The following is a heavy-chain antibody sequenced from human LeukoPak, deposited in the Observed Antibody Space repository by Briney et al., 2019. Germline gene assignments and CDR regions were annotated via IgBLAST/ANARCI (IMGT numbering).Heavy chain of an antibody. CDR1: GYTFTGYY. V-gene: IGHV1-2*02. Sequence: ASVKVSCKASGYTFTGYYMHWVRQAPGQGLEWMGWINPNSGGTNYAQKFQGRVTMTRDTSISTAYMELSRLRSDDTAVYYCARGPIVVVPAAILNWFDPWGQGTLVTVSS. CDR2: INPNSGGT. J-gene: IGHJ5*02. D-gene: IGHD2-2*01. CDR3: ARGPIVVVPAAILNWFDP.